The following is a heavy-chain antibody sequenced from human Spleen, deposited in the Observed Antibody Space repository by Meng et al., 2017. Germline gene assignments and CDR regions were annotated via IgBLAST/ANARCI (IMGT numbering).Heavy chain of an antibody. D-gene: IGHD4-17*01. J-gene: IGHJ4*02. CDR1: GYTLTDLS. V-gene: IGHV1-24*01. CDR2: FDPEDDET. Sequence: ASVKVSCKVSGYTLTDLSMHWVRQAPGKGLEWMGGFDPEDDETIYAQKFQGRVTMTEDTSTDTAYMELSSLRSEDTAVYYCARGQIRTTGLSFILDYCGQGSLVTVSS. CDR3: ARGQIRTTGLSFILDY.